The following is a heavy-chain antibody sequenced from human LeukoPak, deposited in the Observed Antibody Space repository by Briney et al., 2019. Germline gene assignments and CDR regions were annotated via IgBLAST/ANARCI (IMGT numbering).Heavy chain of an antibody. V-gene: IGHV1-3*01. CDR1: GYTFTSYA. J-gene: IGHJ3*02. Sequence: ASVKVSCKASGYTFTSYAMHWVRQAPGQRLEWMGWINAGNGNTKYSQKFQGRVTITRDTSTSTAYMELRSLRSDDTAVYYCARESITTDAFDIWGQGTMVTVSS. CDR3: ARESITTDAFDI. CDR2: INAGNGNT. D-gene: IGHD3-10*01.